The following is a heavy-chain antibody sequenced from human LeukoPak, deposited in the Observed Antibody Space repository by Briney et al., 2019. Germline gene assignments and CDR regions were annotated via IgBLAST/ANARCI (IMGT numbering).Heavy chain of an antibody. V-gene: IGHV1-46*01. J-gene: IGHJ4*02. Sequence: GASVKVSCKASGYTFTRYYMHWVRQAPGQGLEWMGIINPSGGSTNYAQKFQGRVTMTRDTSISTAYMELSRLRSDDTAVYYCARAGEQQLVGAAFDYWGQGTLVTVSS. CDR2: INPSGGST. D-gene: IGHD6-13*01. CDR3: ARAGEQQLVGAAFDY. CDR1: GYTFTRYY.